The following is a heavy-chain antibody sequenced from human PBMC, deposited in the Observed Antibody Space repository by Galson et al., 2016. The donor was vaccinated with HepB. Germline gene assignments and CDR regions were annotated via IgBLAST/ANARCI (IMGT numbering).Heavy chain of an antibody. D-gene: IGHD2-2*01. J-gene: IGHJ4*02. Sequence: SLRLSCAASGFTFSSYGMHWVRQAPGKGLEWVALIWYDGNNKDYADSVKGRFTISRDNSKNTLYLQLNSLRAEDTAVYYCARERVDSIVRPGPFDYWGQGTLVTVSS. CDR3: ARERVDSIVRPGPFDY. V-gene: IGHV3-33*01. CDR1: GFTFSSYG. CDR2: IWYDGNNK.